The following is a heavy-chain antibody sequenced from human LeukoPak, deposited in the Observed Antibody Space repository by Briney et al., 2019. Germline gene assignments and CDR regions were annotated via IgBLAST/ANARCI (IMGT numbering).Heavy chain of an antibody. CDR2: IYHSGNT. D-gene: IGHD3-22*01. V-gene: IGHV4-38-2*01. CDR3: ASRITMIVVGGRGAFDI. CDR1: GYSISSGYY. J-gene: IGHJ3*02. Sequence: PSETLSFTCAVSGYSISSGYYWGWIRQPPGKGLEWIGSIYHSGNTYYKPSLKSRVTISIDTSKNQFSLKLSSVTAADTAVYYCASRITMIVVGGRGAFDIWGQGTMVTVSS.